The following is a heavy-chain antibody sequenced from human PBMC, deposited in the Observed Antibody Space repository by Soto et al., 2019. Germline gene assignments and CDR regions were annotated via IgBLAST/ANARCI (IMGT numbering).Heavy chain of an antibody. CDR2: MNPNSGNT. CDR3: ARAVGGRDILPMVYAKGRGPYYYYSMDV. D-gene: IGHD2-8*01. CDR1: GYTFTSYD. J-gene: IGHJ6*03. Sequence: ASVKVSCKASGYTFTSYDINWVRQATGQGLEWMGWMNPNSGNTGYAQKFQGRVTMTRNTSISPAYMELSSLSPEDPALYYCARAVGGRDILPMVYAKGRGPYYYYSMDVWGKGTTVTVSS. V-gene: IGHV1-8*01.